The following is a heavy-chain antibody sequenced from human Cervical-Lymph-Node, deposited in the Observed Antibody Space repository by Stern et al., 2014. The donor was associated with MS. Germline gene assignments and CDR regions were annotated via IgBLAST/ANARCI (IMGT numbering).Heavy chain of an antibody. CDR3: ARGNWNYEGMGY. D-gene: IGHD1-7*01. CDR1: GFTFSNYG. Sequence: VQLXXSGGGVVQPGRSLRLSCAASGFTFSNYGMHWVRQAPGQGLEWLAVIWYDGNKKYYADSVKGRFTISRDNSKNTLFLQMSSLTAEDTALYYCARGNWNYEGMGYWGQGTLVTVSS. J-gene: IGHJ4*02. V-gene: IGHV3-33*01. CDR2: IWYDGNKK.